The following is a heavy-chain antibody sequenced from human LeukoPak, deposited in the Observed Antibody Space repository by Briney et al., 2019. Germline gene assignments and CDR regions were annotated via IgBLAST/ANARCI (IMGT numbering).Heavy chain of an antibody. D-gene: IGHD1-1*01. CDR3: ARDYWRSIDH. CDR2: IKEDGSAK. Sequence: TGGSLRLSCVVSGLTFSNYWMIWVRQAPGKGLESVAIIKEDGSAKYYLDSVKGRFTISRDNAKNSLYLEMNGLRAEDTAVYYCARDYWRSIDHWGQGTLVTVSS. V-gene: IGHV3-7*01. CDR1: GLTFSNYW. J-gene: IGHJ4*02.